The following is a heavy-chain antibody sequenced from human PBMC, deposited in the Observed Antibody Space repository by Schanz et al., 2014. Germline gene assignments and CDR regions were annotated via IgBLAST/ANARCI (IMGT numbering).Heavy chain of an antibody. J-gene: IGHJ4*02. V-gene: IGHV3-23*01. Sequence: EVQLLESGGGLVQPGGSLRLSCAASGFTFTTHSMTWVRQAPGKGLEWVSGVSGSGGSTYYADSVKGRFTISRDNSKNTLYLHMNSLRLEDTRVYYCAKDPSHGDYDYDLDSWGQGTLVTVSS. CDR1: GFTFTTHS. D-gene: IGHD3-16*01. CDR2: VSGSGGST. CDR3: AKDPSHGDYDYDLDS.